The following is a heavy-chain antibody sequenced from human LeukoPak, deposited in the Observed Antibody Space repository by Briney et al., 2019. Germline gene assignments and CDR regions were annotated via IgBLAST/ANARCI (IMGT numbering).Heavy chain of an antibody. CDR2: INPNSGGT. V-gene: IGHV1-2*02. CDR1: GYTFTGYY. J-gene: IGHJ5*02. Sequence: AASVKVSCKASGYTFTGYYMHWVRQAPGQGLEWMGWINPNSGGTNYAQKFQGRVTMTRDTSISTAYMELSRLRSDDTAVYYCARARSGYSSGWGNWFDPWGQGTLVTVSS. D-gene: IGHD6-19*01. CDR3: ARARSGYSSGWGNWFDP.